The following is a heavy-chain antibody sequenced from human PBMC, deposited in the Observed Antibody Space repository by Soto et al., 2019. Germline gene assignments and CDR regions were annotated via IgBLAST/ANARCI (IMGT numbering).Heavy chain of an antibody. D-gene: IGHD1-26*01. CDR2: IYYSGSS. J-gene: IGHJ3*02. Sequence: QVQLQESGPGLVKPSETLSLTCTVSGGSISSDYWSWIRQPPGKGLEWIGYIYYSGSSNYNPSLKRRVTMSLDTSKNQFSLKLSSVTAADTAVYYCVRPYSGSYWGAFDIWGQGTMVTVSS. CDR1: GGSISSDY. CDR3: VRPYSGSYWGAFDI. V-gene: IGHV4-59*01.